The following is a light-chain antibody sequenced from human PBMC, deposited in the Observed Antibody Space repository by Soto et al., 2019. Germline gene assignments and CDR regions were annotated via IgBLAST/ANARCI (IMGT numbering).Light chain of an antibody. Sequence: EIVMTQSPVTLSVSPGERVTLPCRASQSVSSSLAWYQQKPGQTPRILIYGASTRATGIPTRFSGSGSGTDFTVTISSLKSEDFEVSYCQQYKQWPVTLGGGTKVELK. V-gene: IGKV3-15*01. CDR3: QQYKQWPVT. CDR2: GAS. CDR1: QSVSSS. J-gene: IGKJ4*01.